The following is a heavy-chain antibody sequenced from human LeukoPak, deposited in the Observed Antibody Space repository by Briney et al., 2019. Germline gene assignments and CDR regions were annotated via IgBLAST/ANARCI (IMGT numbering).Heavy chain of an antibody. Sequence: SETLSLTCTVSGASISRHYWNWIRQPPGRGLEWIGYFYYSGITNYNPSLKSRVTISADTSKNQFSLKLSSVTAADTAVYFCARDIEGRTFDNWGHGTLVTVSS. CDR3: ARDIEGRTFDN. CDR2: FYYSGIT. J-gene: IGHJ4*01. CDR1: GASISRHY. V-gene: IGHV4-59*11. D-gene: IGHD1-26*01.